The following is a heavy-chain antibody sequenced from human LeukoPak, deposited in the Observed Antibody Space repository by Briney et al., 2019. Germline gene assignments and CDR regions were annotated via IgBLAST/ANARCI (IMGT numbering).Heavy chain of an antibody. V-gene: IGHV4-38-2*01. D-gene: IGHD2-2*01. CDR1: GYSISSGYY. CDR2: IYHSGST. CDR3: ARYDVGLGQSAVVVPAAIFY. Sequence: SETLSLTCAVSGYSISSGYYWGWIRQPPGKGLEWIGSIYHSGSTYYNPSLKSRVTISVDTSKNQFSLKLSSMTAADTAVYYCARYDVGLGQSAVVVPAAIFYWGQGTLVTVSS. J-gene: IGHJ4*02.